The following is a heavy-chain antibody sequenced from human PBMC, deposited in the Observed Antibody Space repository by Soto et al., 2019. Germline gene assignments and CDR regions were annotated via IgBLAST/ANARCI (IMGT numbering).Heavy chain of an antibody. V-gene: IGHV3-30-3*01. CDR1: GFTFSTYA. Sequence: QVQLVESGGGVVQPGRSLRLSCAASGFTFSTYALHWVRQAPGKGLEWVAVISYGGNNEYYADSVKGRFTISRDNSKNTLYLQMNSLRTEDTAVYYCATDAEQLTEGYYFDSWGQGTLVTVSS. D-gene: IGHD6-19*01. CDR3: ATDAEQLTEGYYFDS. CDR2: ISYGGNNE. J-gene: IGHJ4*02.